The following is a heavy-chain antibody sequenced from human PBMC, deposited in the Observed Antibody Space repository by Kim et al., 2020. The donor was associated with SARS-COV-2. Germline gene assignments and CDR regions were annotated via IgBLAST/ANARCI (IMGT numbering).Heavy chain of an antibody. CDR2: ISYDGSNK. D-gene: IGHD4-17*01. V-gene: IGHV3-30*18. Sequence: GGSLRLSCAASGFTFSSYGMHWVRQAPGKGLEWVAVISYDGSNKYYADSVKGRFTISRDNSKNTLYLQMNSLRAEDTAVYYCAKDRGGDYGVYGMDVWGQGTTVTVSS. CDR3: AKDRGGDYGVYGMDV. J-gene: IGHJ6*02. CDR1: GFTFSSYG.